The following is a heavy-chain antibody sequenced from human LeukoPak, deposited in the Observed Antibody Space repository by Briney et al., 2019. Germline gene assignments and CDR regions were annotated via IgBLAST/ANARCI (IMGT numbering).Heavy chain of an antibody. V-gene: IGHV3-66*01. CDR3: ARSGGHTFES. CDR2: IYRSGTP. J-gene: IGHJ5*01. CDR1: GFTLSNNY. Sequence: GGSLRLSCAASGFTLSNNYMSWVRQAPGQGRDCVSTIYRSGTPHYADSVKGRFTISRDNSKNTLYLQMNSLRAEDTAVYFCARSGGHTFESWGQGTLVTVS. D-gene: IGHD3-16*01.